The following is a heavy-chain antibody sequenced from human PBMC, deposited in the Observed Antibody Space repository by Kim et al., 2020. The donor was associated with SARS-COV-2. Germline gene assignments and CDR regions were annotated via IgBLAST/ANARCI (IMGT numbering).Heavy chain of an antibody. Sequence: ASVKVSCKASGYILSSYGISWVRQAPGQGPEWLGWLTIYNGDTSYAQKVQDRITMTADSSTNTAYMELRSLRADDTAIYYCVRVLLPRYRSYFDYWGQGT. CDR3: VRVLLPRYRSYFDY. D-gene: IGHD1-26*01. CDR2: LTIYNGDT. CDR1: GYILSSYG. J-gene: IGHJ4*02. V-gene: IGHV1-18*04.